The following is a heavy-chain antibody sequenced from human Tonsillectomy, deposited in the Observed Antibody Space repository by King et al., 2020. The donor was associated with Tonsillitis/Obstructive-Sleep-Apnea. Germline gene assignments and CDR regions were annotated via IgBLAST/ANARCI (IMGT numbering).Heavy chain of an antibody. CDR1: GFTFSSFA. CDR2: ISVSGAST. J-gene: IGHJ4*02. Sequence: VQLVESGGGLVQPGGSLRLSCAASGFTFSSFAMNWVRQAPGQGLEWVSAISVSGASTYYADSVKGRFTISRDNSKNTLYLQMNSLRAEDTAVYYCAKGSMVQGVMSEDYWGQGTLVTVAS. CDR3: AKGSMVQGVMSEDY. D-gene: IGHD3-10*01. V-gene: IGHV3-23*04.